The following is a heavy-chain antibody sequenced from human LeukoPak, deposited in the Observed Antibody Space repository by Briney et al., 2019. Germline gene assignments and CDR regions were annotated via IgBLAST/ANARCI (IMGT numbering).Heavy chain of an antibody. Sequence: ASVKVSCKASGYTFTGYYMHWVRQAPGQGLEWMGRINPNSGGTNYAQKFQGRVTMTRDTSISTAYMELSSLRSEDTAVYYCAMATSSYFDYWGQGTLVTVSS. V-gene: IGHV1-2*06. J-gene: IGHJ4*02. D-gene: IGHD5-24*01. CDR3: AMATSSYFDY. CDR2: INPNSGGT. CDR1: GYTFTGYY.